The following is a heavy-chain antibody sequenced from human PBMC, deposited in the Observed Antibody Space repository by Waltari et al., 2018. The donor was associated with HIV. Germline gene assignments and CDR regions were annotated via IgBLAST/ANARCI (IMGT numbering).Heavy chain of an antibody. V-gene: IGHV4-59*01. Sequence: QVQLQESGPGLVKPSETLSLTCNVPSDAIKHDYWNWVRQPPGKELEWIGYITYSGSTHLGPSLKGRLTMSLGSLKNQFSLSLRSVTVADSAVYFCARGRRRLQCHGHYYFDYWGQGTLVTVSS. CDR1: SDAIKHDY. CDR3: ARGRRRLQCHGHYYFDY. D-gene: IGHD3-10*01. J-gene: IGHJ4*02. CDR2: ITYSGST.